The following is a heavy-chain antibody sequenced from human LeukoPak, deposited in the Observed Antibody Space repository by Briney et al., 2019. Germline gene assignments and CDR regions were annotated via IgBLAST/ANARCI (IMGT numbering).Heavy chain of an antibody. J-gene: IGHJ4*02. V-gene: IGHV3-49*04. CDR3: TRVGIAIISTDPVDY. CDR1: GFTFADYA. CDR2: IRSRTYGGAA. D-gene: IGHD2-21*01. Sequence: PGGSLRLSCAASGFTFADYAMSWVRQAPGKGLEWVGFIRSRTYGGAADYAPSVQGRFTISRDDSKSIAYLQMNSLKIEDTAVYYCTRVGIAIISTDPVDYWGQGTLVTVSS.